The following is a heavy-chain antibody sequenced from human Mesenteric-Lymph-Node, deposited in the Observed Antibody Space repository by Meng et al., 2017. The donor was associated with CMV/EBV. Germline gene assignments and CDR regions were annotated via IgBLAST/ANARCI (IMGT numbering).Heavy chain of an antibody. J-gene: IGHJ4*02. CDR2: IKQDGSEK. V-gene: IGHV3-7*01. CDR3: ARDPTPSRILPRGNFDY. CDR1: GFTVSSNY. D-gene: IGHD2-15*01. Sequence: GGSLRLSCAASGFTVSSNYMSWVRQAPDKGLEWVANIKQDGSEKYYVESVKGRLIISRDNAKNSLYLYMNSLRAEDTAVYYCARDPTPSRILPRGNFDYWGQGALVTVSS.